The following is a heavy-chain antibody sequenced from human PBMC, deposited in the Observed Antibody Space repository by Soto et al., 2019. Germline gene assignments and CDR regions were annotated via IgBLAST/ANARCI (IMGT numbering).Heavy chain of an antibody. CDR2: IYYSGST. CDR1: GGSISSGGYY. V-gene: IGHV4-31*03. J-gene: IGHJ6*02. D-gene: IGHD2-15*01. CDR3: ARDQHCSGGSCYGVDGMDV. Sequence: ASETLSLTCTVSGGSISSGGYYWSWIRQHPGKGLEWIGYIYYSGSTYYNPSLKSRVTISVDTSKNQFSLKLSSVTAADTAVYYCARDQHCSGGSCYGVDGMDVWGQGTTVTVSS.